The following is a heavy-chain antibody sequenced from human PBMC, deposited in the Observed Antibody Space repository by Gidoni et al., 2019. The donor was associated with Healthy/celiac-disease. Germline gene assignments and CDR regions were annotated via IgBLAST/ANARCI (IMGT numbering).Heavy chain of an antibody. V-gene: IGHV1-2*06. CDR3: ARDYYGSGSYDS. Sequence: QVQLVQSGAEVKKPGASVKVSCKASGYTFTGYYMHWVRQAPGQGLEWMGRIKPNSGGTNYAQKFKGRVTMTRDTSISTAYMELSRLRSDDTAVYYCARDYYGSGSYDSWGQGTLVTVSS. J-gene: IGHJ5*02. CDR1: GYTFTGYY. D-gene: IGHD3-10*01. CDR2: IKPNSGGT.